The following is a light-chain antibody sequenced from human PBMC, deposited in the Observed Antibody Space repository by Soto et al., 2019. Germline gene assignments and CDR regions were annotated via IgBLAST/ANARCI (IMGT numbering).Light chain of an antibody. CDR2: DAS. J-gene: IGKJ1*01. V-gene: IGKV3-20*01. CDR3: QQYAYLGT. CDR1: QSVSNN. Sequence: DIVMTQTPLSLPVTPGEPASISCRASQSVSNNLTWYQQKPGQXPXXLIYDASSRAADIPDRFSGSGSGTDFTLTISRLEPEDSAVDDCQQYAYLGTFGQGTKVDIK.